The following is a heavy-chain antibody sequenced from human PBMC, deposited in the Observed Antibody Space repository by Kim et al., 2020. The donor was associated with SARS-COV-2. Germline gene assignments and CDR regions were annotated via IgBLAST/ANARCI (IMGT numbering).Heavy chain of an antibody. D-gene: IGHD6-13*01. Sequence: YYSPSLKSRLTLSVETSKNQFSLRLSSVTAADTAVFYCARHLPGSSWFDYWGQGTLVTVSS. CDR3: ARHLPGSSWFDY. J-gene: IGHJ4*02. V-gene: IGHV4-39*01.